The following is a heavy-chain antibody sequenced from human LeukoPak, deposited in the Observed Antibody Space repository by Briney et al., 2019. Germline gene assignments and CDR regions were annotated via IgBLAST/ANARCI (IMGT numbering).Heavy chain of an antibody. CDR1: GFTFSSYA. CDR2: ISGSAGNT. J-gene: IGHJ4*02. D-gene: IGHD6-19*01. CDR3: ARRVGGTPDY. Sequence: GGSLRLSCAASGFTFSSYAMSWVRRAPGKGLEWVSGISGSAGNTYYADSVRGRFTISRDNSKNTLFLQMNRLRADDTALYYCARRVGGTPDYWGRGTRVTVSS. V-gene: IGHV3-23*01.